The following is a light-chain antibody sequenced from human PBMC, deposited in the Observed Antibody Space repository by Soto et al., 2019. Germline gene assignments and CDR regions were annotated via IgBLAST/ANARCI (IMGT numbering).Light chain of an antibody. CDR1: SSNIGAGYD. Sequence: QSVLTQPPSVSGAPGHRVTISCTGSSSNIGAGYDVHWYQQLPGTAPKLLIYANSNRPSGVPDRFSGSKSGTSASLAITGLQAEDEADYYCQSYDTSLSGYVFGTGTKVTVL. V-gene: IGLV1-40*01. J-gene: IGLJ1*01. CDR2: ANS. CDR3: QSYDTSLSGYV.